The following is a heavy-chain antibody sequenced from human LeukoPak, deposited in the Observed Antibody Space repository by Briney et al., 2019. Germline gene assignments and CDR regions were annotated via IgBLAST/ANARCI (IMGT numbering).Heavy chain of an antibody. D-gene: IGHD3/OR15-3a*01. CDR3: AKWGDFWTGLNNWYFEL. CDR2: SSGSGRET. CDR1: GRTFPRYA. Sequence: PGGSLSLSCAASGRTFPRYAFAWVRQAPGRGLQWVSGSSGSGRETFYPDSVKGRFTISRDNSKNTHYLQMSSLTAEDTAVYYCAKWGDFWTGLNNWYFELWGRGTLVTVSS. V-gene: IGHV3-23*01. J-gene: IGHJ2*01.